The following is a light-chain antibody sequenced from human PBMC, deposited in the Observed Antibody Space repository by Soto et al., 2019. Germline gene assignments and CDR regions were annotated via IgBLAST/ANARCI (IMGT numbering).Light chain of an antibody. CDR1: NSNIGFYT. J-gene: IGLJ3*02. Sequence: QSVLTQPPSASGTPGQSVTISCSGSNSNIGFYTVNWYQQFPETAPKLLIYTDNQRPSGVPDRFSGSKSGTSASLAISGLQSEDEADYFCAAWDDSLNGPVFGGGTKLTVL. V-gene: IGLV1-44*01. CDR3: AAWDDSLNGPV. CDR2: TDN.